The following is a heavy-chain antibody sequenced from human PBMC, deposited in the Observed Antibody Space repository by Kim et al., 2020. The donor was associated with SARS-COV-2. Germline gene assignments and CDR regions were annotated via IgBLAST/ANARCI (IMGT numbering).Heavy chain of an antibody. J-gene: IGHJ4*02. CDR3: ARAGDIVVVPAAIPFFDY. V-gene: IGHV1-2*02. Sequence: AQKFQGRVTMTRDTSIRTAYMELSRLRSDDTAVYYCARAGDIVVVPAAIPFFDYWGQGTLVTVSS. D-gene: IGHD2-2*02.